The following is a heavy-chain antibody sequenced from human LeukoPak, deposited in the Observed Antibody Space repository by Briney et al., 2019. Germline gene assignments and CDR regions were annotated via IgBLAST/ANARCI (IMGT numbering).Heavy chain of an antibody. CDR3: VRRPKICRGESCYSVRFLSAFDI. Sequence: SETLSLTCTVSGGSISDSSYYWAWIRQPPGKGLEWIGSIHYRGTTYYKSSLKSRVTVSVDTAKNQFSLKLNSVTAADTAVYYCVRRPKICRGESCYSVRFLSAFDIWGQGTMVTVSS. CDR1: GGSISDSSYY. V-gene: IGHV4-39*01. CDR2: IHYRGTT. J-gene: IGHJ3*02. D-gene: IGHD2-15*01.